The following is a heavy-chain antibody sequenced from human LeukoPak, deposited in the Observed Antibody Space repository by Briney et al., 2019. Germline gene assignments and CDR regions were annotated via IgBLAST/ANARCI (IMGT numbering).Heavy chain of an antibody. CDR3: ARRRFGDPIDY. D-gene: IGHD3-10*01. J-gene: IGHJ4*02. CDR1: GGSISSSSYY. V-gene: IGHV4-39*01. CDR2: IYYSGST. Sequence: SETLSLTCTVSGGSISSSSYYWGWIRQPPGKGLEWIGSIYYSGSTYYNPSLKSRVTISVDTSKNQFSLKLSSVTAADTAVYYCARRRFGDPIDYWGQGTLVTVSS.